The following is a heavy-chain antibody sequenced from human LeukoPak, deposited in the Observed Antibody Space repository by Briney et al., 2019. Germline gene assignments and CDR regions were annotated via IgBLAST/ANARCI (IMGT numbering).Heavy chain of an antibody. Sequence: PSGTLSLTCAVSGGSISSSNWWSWVRQPPGKGLEWIGEIYHSGNTNYNPSLKSRVTISVDKSKNQFSLKLSSVTAADTAVYYCARDRASNTIFGVVTPRSGWFDPGAREPWSPSPQ. J-gene: IGHJ5*02. CDR2: IYHSGNT. D-gene: IGHD3-3*01. CDR3: ARDRASNTIFGVVTPRSGWFDP. CDR1: GGSISSSNW. V-gene: IGHV4-4*02.